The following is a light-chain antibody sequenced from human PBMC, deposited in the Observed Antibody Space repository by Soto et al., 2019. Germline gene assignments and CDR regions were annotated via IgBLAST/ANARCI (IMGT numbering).Light chain of an antibody. V-gene: IGKV1-39*01. CDR3: QQSYSTPPWT. Sequence: DIQMPQSPSSLSASVGDRVTITCRASQSISSYLNWYQQKPGKAPQLLIYAASSLQSGVPSRFSGSGSGTDFTLIISSLQPEDFATYYCQQSYSTPPWTFGQGTKVEIK. CDR1: QSISSY. J-gene: IGKJ1*01. CDR2: AAS.